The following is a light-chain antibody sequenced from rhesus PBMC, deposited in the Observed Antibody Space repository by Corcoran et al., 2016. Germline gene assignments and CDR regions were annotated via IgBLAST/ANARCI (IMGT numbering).Light chain of an antibody. V-gene: IGKV1-33*02. CDR1: QGISNW. J-gene: IGKJ1*01. Sequence: DIQMTQSPSSLSASVGDRVTITCQARQGISNWLAWNQQKPGKAPKLLFYAASSLQSGVPSRFSGSGSVTAFTLTIRSLQPKDFATYYCQQHNSNPPTFGQGTKVAIK. CDR2: AAS. CDR3: QQHNSNPPT.